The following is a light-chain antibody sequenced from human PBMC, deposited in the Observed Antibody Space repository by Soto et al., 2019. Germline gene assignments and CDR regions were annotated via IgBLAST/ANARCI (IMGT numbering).Light chain of an antibody. Sequence: QSALTQPPSASGSPGQSVTISCTGTSSDVGGYNFVSWYQQHPGKAPKLMIYEVNKRPSGVPDRFSGSKSGNTASLTVSGLQAEDEADYYCATRDNSLSRWVFGGGTKLTVL. CDR2: EVN. CDR1: SSDVGGYNF. J-gene: IGLJ3*02. CDR3: ATRDNSLSRWV. V-gene: IGLV2-8*01.